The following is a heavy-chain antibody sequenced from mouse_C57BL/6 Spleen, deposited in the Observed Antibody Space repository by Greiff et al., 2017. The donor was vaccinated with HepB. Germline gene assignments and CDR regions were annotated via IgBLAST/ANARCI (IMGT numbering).Heavy chain of an antibody. CDR2: INPNNGGT. V-gene: IGHV1-26*01. CDR3: ARRPSFITTVGGYHAMDY. D-gene: IGHD1-1*01. CDR1: GYTFTDYY. J-gene: IGHJ4*01. Sequence: VQLQQSGPELVKPGASVKISCKASGYTFTDYYMNWVKQSHGKSLEWIGDINPNNGGTSYNQKFKGKATLTVDKSSSTAYMELRSLTSEDSAVYYCARRPSFITTVGGYHAMDYWGQGTSVTVSS.